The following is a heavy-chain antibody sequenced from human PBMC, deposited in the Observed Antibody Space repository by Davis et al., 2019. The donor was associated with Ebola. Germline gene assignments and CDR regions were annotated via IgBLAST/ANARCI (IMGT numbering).Heavy chain of an antibody. Sequence: GESLKISCAASGLSASPNYMSWLRQAPGKGLEWVSVLYPDGTTFYADSVKGRFTFSRHDSDNTLYLQMNSLGPEDAATYYCARGAWSIWDYWGRGTPVTVSS. V-gene: IGHV3-53*04. CDR2: LYPDGTT. CDR1: GLSASPNY. CDR3: ARGAWSIWDY. D-gene: IGHD3-16*01. J-gene: IGHJ4*02.